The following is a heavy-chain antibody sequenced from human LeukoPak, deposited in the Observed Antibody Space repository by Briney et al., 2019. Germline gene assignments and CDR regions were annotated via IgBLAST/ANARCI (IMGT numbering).Heavy chain of an antibody. CDR1: AYTFTAFH. V-gene: IGHV1-2*02. J-gene: IGHJ4*02. CDR3: ARSNYYGSQSEY. CDR2: VNPNSGDT. D-gene: IGHD3-10*01. Sequence: GASVKVSCKPSAYTFTAFHIHWVRLDPGQGPDWRGWVNPNSGDTNYAQRFRGRVTMTRYTSINTAYMELSSLRSDDTAVYYCARSNYYGSQSEYWGQGTLVAVSS.